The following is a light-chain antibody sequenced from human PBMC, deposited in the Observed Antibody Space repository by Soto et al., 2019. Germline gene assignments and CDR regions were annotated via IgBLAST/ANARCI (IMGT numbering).Light chain of an antibody. CDR1: QSVINNR. J-gene: IGKJ2*01. Sequence: EIVLTQSPGTLSLSPGERATLSCRASQSVINNRLAWYQQKSGQAPRLLIYGASTRATGIPDRFSGSGSGTEFTFTVIRLDPEGFAVYHRKWCRPSALWTFGTGTKLEIK. CDR3: KWCRPSALWT. CDR2: GAS. V-gene: IGKV3-20*01.